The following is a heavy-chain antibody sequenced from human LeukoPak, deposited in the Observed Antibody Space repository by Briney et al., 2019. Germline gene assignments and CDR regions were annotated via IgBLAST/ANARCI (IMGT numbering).Heavy chain of an antibody. CDR3: ARGYYYDSSGYYYRVGVCFDP. D-gene: IGHD3-22*01. J-gene: IGHJ5*02. V-gene: IGHV4-34*01. Sequence: SETLSLTCAVCGGSLSGHYWSWMRQPPGKGLEWIGEINHSGSTNYNPSLKSRVTISVDTSKNQFSLKLSSVTAADTAVYYCARGYYYDSSGYYYRVGVCFDPCGQGTLVTVSS. CDR1: GGSLSGHY. CDR2: INHSGST.